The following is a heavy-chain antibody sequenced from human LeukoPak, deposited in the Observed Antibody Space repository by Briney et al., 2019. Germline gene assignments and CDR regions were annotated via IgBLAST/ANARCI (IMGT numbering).Heavy chain of an antibody. J-gene: IGHJ2*01. V-gene: IGHV3-13*04. CDR2: IGTSGDT. CDR1: GFSFSSYD. D-gene: IGHD1/OR15-1a*01. CDR3: ARANRGGFYDL. Sequence: GGSLRLSCAASGFSFSSYDMHWVRQETGKRPEWVSAIGTSGDTYYPGSLKGRFTISRENAKNSLYLQMNSLRADDTAVYYCARANRGGFYDLWGRGTLVTVSS.